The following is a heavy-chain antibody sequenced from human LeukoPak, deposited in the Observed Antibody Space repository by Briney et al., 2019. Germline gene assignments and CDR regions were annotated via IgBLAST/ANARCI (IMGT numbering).Heavy chain of an antibody. V-gene: IGHV3-23*01. J-gene: IGHJ3*01. Sequence: GGSLRLSCAASGFTFSSSAMSWVRQAPGKGLEWVSSISGSGSGGSTYYADSVKGRFTISRDNSKNTLYLQMNSLRAEDTAVYYCARDSGVGACLFCSAFDLWGQGTMVTVSS. CDR3: ARDSGVGACLFCSAFDL. CDR2: ISGSGSGGST. CDR1: GFTFSSSA. D-gene: IGHD1-26*01.